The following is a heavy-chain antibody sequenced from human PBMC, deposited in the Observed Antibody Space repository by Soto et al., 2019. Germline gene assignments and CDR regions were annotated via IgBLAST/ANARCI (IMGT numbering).Heavy chain of an antibody. CDR3: ARDCGSGIVGGCPTYCFGMDV. D-gene: IGHD1-26*01. V-gene: IGHV4-59*01. Sequence: QVQLQESGPGLVKPSETLSLTCTVSGAFISSYYWSWIRQPPGKGLEWIGYISSSGTTDYNPSLRSRVTISRDTSRNQFSLELNSVTAADTAIYYCARDCGSGIVGGCPTYCFGMDVWGQGTTVSVSS. J-gene: IGHJ6*02. CDR2: ISSSGTT. CDR1: GAFISSYY.